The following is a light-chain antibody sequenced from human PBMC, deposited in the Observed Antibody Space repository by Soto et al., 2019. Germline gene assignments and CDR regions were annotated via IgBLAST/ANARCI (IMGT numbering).Light chain of an antibody. CDR3: QQYNNWPRT. Sequence: EIVMTQSPATLSVSPGERVSLSCRASQSVSSNLAWHQQKPGQAPRLLIYGTSTRATGIPTRFSGSGSGTEFTLTISSLQSEDFAVYYCQQYNNWPRTFGQGTNVEIE. CDR2: GTS. J-gene: IGKJ1*01. V-gene: IGKV3-15*01. CDR1: QSVSSN.